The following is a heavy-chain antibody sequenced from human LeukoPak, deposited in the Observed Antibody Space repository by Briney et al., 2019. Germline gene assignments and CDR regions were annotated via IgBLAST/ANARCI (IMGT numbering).Heavy chain of an antibody. Sequence: SETLSLTCTLSGGSISTYYWSWIRQPPGKGLEWIGYIYHSGSTNYNPSLKSRVTISVDTSKNQFSLKLSSVTAADTAVYYCARGYLDYDILTGYYLFDYWGQGTLVTVSS. CDR3: ARGYLDYDILTGYYLFDY. CDR2: IYHSGST. V-gene: IGHV4-59*01. J-gene: IGHJ4*02. D-gene: IGHD3-9*01. CDR1: GGSISTYY.